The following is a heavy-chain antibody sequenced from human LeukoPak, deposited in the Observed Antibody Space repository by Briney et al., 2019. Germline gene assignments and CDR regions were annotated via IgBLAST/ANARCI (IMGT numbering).Heavy chain of an antibody. J-gene: IGHJ4*02. CDR1: GFTFSNYA. CDR3: ARDRMVYTY. Sequence: GGSLRFSCAASGFTFSNYAMSWVRQAPGKGLEWVSAISDSGRSSYYADSVKGRFTISRDNSKNTLYLQMNSLRAEETAVYYCARDRMVYTYWGQGTLVTVSS. CDR2: ISDSGRSS. V-gene: IGHV3-23*01. D-gene: IGHD3-10*01.